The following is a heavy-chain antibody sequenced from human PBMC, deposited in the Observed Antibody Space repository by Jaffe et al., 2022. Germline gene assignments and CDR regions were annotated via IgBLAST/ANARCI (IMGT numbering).Heavy chain of an antibody. V-gene: IGHV1-69*02. CDR2: IIPILGIA. J-gene: IGHJ3*02. D-gene: IGHD3-22*01. Sequence: QVQLVQSGAEVKKPGSSVKVSCKASGGTFSSYTISWVRQAPGQGLEWMGRIIPILGIANYAQKFQGRVTITADKSTSTAYMELSSLRSEDTAVYYCASDGSGYYVRDAFDIWGQGTMVTVSS. CDR1: GGTFSSYT. CDR3: ASDGSGYYVRDAFDI.